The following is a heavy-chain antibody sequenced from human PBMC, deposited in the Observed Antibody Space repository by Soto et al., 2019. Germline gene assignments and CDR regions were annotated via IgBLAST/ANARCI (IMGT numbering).Heavy chain of an antibody. V-gene: IGHV3-74*01. CDR2: INHDGSKT. CDR3: VREPWGFSGTWYDY. CDR1: QFSFSSYW. J-gene: IGHJ4*02. D-gene: IGHD6-13*01. Sequence: GGSLRLSCAASQFSFSSYWMHWVRQVPGKGPAWVSRINHDGSKTEYADSVKGRFTISRDNTNNTLYLQMNSLRVEATAMYYCVREPWGFSGTWYDYWGQGTLVTVSS.